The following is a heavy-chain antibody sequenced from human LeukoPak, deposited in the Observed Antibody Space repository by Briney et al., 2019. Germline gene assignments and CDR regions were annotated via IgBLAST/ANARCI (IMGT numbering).Heavy chain of an antibody. Sequence: PSETLSLTCTVSGGSISSYYWSWIRQPPGKGLEWIGYIYYSGSTNYNPSLKSRVTISVDTSKNQFSLKLSSVTAADTAVYYCARHGSGNHYYHGNNLFDYWGQGTLVTVSS. D-gene: IGHD3-10*01. V-gene: IGHV4-59*08. CDR2: IYYSGST. CDR1: GGSISSYY. CDR3: ARHGSGNHYYHGNNLFDY. J-gene: IGHJ4*02.